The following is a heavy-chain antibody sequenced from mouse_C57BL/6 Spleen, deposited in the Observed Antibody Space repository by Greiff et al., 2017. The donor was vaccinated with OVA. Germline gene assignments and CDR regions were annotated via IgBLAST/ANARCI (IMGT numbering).Heavy chain of an antibody. CDR1: GYTFTSYW. D-gene: IGHD6-5*01. J-gene: IGHJ4*01. Sequence: QVQLQQPGAELVRPGTSVKLSCKASGYTFTSYWMHWVKQRPGQGLEWIGVIDPSDSYTNYNQKFKGKATLTVDTSSSTAYMQLSSLTSEDSAVYYCARSGDAGAMDYWGQGTSVTVSS. CDR2: IDPSDSYT. V-gene: IGHV1-59*01. CDR3: ARSGDAGAMDY.